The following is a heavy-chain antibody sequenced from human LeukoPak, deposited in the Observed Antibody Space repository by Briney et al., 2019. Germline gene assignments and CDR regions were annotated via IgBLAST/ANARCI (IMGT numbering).Heavy chain of an antibody. J-gene: IGHJ5*02. CDR2: IIPIFGTA. D-gene: IGHD1-7*01. CDR1: GYTFTSYG. V-gene: IGHV1-69*05. CDR3: ARAYTGITGTTNSFDA. Sequence: SVKVSCKASGYTFTSYGISWVRQAPGQGLEWMGGIIPIFGTANYAQKFQGRVTITTDESTSTAYMELSSLRSEDTAVYYCARAYTGITGTTNSFDAWGQGTLVTVSS.